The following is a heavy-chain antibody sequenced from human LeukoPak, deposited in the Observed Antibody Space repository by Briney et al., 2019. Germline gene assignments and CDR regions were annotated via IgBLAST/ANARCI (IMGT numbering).Heavy chain of an antibody. V-gene: IGHV1-2*06. J-gene: IGHJ5*02. CDR1: GYTFTGYY. D-gene: IGHD2-2*01. CDR2: INPNSGGT. Sequence: GASVKVSCKASGYTFTGYYMHWVRQAPGQGLEWMGRINPNSGGTNYARKFQGRVTMTRDTSISTAYMGLSRLRSDDTAAYYCARDFLVPAAPYNWFDPWGQGTLVTVSS. CDR3: ARDFLVPAAPYNWFDP.